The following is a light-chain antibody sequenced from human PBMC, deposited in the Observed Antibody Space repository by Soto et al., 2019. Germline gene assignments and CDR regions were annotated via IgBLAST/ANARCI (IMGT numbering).Light chain of an antibody. CDR2: DAS. CDR3: QQRSNWLT. Sequence: EIVLTQSPATLSLSPGERATLSCRASQSLSSYLAWYQQKPGQAPRPLIYDASNRATGIPARFSGSGSGTDFTLTISSLEPEDFAVYYCQQRSNWLTFGGGTKVEIK. V-gene: IGKV3-11*01. CDR1: QSLSSY. J-gene: IGKJ4*01.